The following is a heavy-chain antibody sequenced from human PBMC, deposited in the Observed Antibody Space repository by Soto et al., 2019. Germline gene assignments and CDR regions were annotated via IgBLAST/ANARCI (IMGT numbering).Heavy chain of an antibody. CDR3: ARARAGPSPRWVL. D-gene: IGHD3-10*01. J-gene: IGHJ6*02. CDR1: GGSISSGGYS. V-gene: IGHV4-30-2*06. Sequence: SETLSLTCTVSGGSISSGGYSWSWIRQSPEKGLEWLGCIYPTGSTYYHPSPKSRVTISIDTSRNQFSLNLTSVTAADTAVYYWARARAGPSPRWVLWGQGTTVTVSS. CDR2: IYPTGST.